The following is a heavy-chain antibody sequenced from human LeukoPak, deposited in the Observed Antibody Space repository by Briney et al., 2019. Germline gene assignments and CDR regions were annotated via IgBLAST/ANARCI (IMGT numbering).Heavy chain of an antibody. CDR3: ARGTIVHHYYDSSGYSFFDY. Sequence: PGGSLRLSCAASGFTFSSYAMHWVRQAPGKGLEWVAVISYDGSNKYYADSVKGRFTISRDNSKNTLYLQMNSLRAEDTAVYYCARGTIVHHYYDSSGYSFFDYWGQGTLVTVSS. D-gene: IGHD3-22*01. V-gene: IGHV3-30*04. CDR2: ISYDGSNK. J-gene: IGHJ4*02. CDR1: GFTFSSYA.